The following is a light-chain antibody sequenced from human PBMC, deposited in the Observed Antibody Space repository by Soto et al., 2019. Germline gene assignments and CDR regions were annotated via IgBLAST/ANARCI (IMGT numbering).Light chain of an antibody. V-gene: IGKV3-20*01. CDR3: QQYGSSPIT. Sequence: EIVMTQSPATLSVSPGDRATLSCRASQSVTTFLAWYQQKPGQAPRLLIYDASDRAPGIPARFSGSGSATDFTLTISRLEPEDFAVYYCQQYGSSPITFGQGTRLEIK. CDR2: DAS. J-gene: IGKJ5*01. CDR1: QSVTTF.